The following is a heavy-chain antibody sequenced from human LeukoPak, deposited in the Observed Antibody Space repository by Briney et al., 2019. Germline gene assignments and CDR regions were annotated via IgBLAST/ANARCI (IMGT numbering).Heavy chain of an antibody. J-gene: IGHJ4*02. CDR2: NSGSGGTT. D-gene: IGHD1-1*01. V-gene: IGHV3-23*01. Sequence: WGSLRLSCAVSGFIFSSYAMSWVRQAPGKGLEWVSVNSGSGGTTYYADSVKGRFTISRDNSKNTLYLQMSSLRAEDTAVYYCAKVGPSTTGTTTSGFDSWGQGTLVIVSS. CDR1: GFIFSSYA. CDR3: AKVGPSTTGTTTSGFDS.